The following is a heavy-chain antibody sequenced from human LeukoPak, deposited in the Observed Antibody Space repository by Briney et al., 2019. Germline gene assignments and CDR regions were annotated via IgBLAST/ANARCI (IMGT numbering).Heavy chain of an antibody. J-gene: IGHJ4*02. V-gene: IGHV3-7*01. Sequence: GGSLRLSCAASGFTFRSYWMSWVRQAPGKGLEWVANIKQDGSEKYYVDSVKGRFTISRDNAKNSLYLQMNSLRAEDTAVYYCARGSTGTKAVDYWGQGTLVTVSS. CDR2: IKQDGSEK. D-gene: IGHD1-1*01. CDR1: GFTFRSYW. CDR3: ARGSTGTKAVDY.